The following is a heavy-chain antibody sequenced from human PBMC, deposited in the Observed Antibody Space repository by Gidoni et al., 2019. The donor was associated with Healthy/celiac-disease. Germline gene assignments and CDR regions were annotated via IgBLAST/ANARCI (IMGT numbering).Heavy chain of an antibody. CDR1: GFTFSSYW. CDR2: INGDGSST. J-gene: IGHJ6*03. V-gene: IGHV3-74*01. CDR3: ARESSGYSSSWYRGRYYYYYMDV. D-gene: IGHD6-13*01. Sequence: EVQLVESGGGLVQPGGSLRLSCAASGFTFSSYWMHWVRQAPGKGLVWVARINGDGSSTSYADSVKGRFTISRDNAKNTLYLQMNSLRAEDTAVYYCARESSGYSSSWYRGRYYYYYMDVWGKGTTVTVSS.